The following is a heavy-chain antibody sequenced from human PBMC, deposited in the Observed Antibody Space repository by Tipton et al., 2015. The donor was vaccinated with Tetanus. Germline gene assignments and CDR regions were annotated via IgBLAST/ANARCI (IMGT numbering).Heavy chain of an antibody. CDR2: ITPIFGTT. CDR3: ARTSGYMYSDC. V-gene: IGHV1-69*01. Sequence: APGQGLEWVGGITPIFGTTNSAPKFQGRVTITADESTNTAYMELSSLRSEDTAVYYCARTSGYMYSDCWGQGTLVTVSS. J-gene: IGHJ4*02. D-gene: IGHD3-3*01.